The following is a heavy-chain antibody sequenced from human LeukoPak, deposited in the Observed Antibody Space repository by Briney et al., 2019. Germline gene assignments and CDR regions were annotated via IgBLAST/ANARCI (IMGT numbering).Heavy chain of an antibody. CDR2: ISSSSYI. V-gene: IGHV3-21*01. Sequence: GSLRLSCAASAFTLSSYSMNWVRQAPGKGLEWVSSISSSSYIYYADSVKGRFTISRDNAKNSLYLQMKSLRAEDTAVYYCARERPGGFKGAFDIWCQGTMVTVSS. CDR3: ARERPGGFKGAFDI. D-gene: IGHD6-25*01. J-gene: IGHJ3*02. CDR1: AFTLSSYS.